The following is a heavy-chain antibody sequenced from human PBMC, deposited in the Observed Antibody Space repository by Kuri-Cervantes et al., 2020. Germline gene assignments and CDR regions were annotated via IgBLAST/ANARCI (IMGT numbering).Heavy chain of an antibody. D-gene: IGHD4-17*01. Sequence: GSLRLSCAASGFTFSSYGMHWVRQAPGKGLEWVAVIWYDGSNKYYADSVKGRFTISRDNSKNTLYLQMNSLRAEDTAVYYCARETTVTTVVDYWGQGTLVTVSS. CDR1: GFTFSSYG. CDR2: IWYDGSNK. CDR3: ARETTVTTVVDY. V-gene: IGHV3-33*08. J-gene: IGHJ4*02.